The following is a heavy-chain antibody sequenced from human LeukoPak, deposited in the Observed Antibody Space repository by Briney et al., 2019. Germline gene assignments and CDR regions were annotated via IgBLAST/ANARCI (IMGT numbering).Heavy chain of an antibody. CDR3: ARVPPPAAAGTRNNWFDP. J-gene: IGHJ5*02. Sequence: ASVKVSCKASGYTFTSYGISWVRQAPGQGLEGMGWISAYNGNTNYAQKLQGRVTMTTDTSTSTAYMELRSLRPDDTAVSYCARVPPPAAAGTRNNWFDPWGQGTLVTVSS. CDR1: GYTFTSYG. V-gene: IGHV1-18*01. D-gene: IGHD6-13*01. CDR2: ISAYNGNT.